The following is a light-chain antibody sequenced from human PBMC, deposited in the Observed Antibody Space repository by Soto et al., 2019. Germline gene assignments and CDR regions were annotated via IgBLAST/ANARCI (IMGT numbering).Light chain of an antibody. J-gene: IGLJ1*01. V-gene: IGLV2-14*01. CDR1: SSDVGAYNY. Sequence: QSVLTQPASVSGSPGQSITNSCSGSSSDVGAYNYVSWYQQYPGKAPKVIIFEVRKRPSGVSNRFSGSKSGDTASLTISGLQADDEADYYCSSYRSSTTFVFGTGTKVTVL. CDR2: EVR. CDR3: SSYRSSTTFV.